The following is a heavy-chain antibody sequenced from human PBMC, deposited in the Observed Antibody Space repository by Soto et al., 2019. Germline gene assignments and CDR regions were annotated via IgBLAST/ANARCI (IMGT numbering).Heavy chain of an antibody. V-gene: IGHV4-30-2*01. CDR3: ASFSGYYPFFDY. CDR2: IYQSGNT. CDR1: GGSISSGGYS. J-gene: IGHJ4*02. D-gene: IGHD3-22*01. Sequence: NPSETLSLTCAVSGGSISSGGYSWSWIRQPPGKGLEWIGYIYQSGNTYYNPSLKSRVTISVDRSKNQFSLKLSSVTAADTAVYYCASFSGYYPFFDYWGQGTLVTVSS.